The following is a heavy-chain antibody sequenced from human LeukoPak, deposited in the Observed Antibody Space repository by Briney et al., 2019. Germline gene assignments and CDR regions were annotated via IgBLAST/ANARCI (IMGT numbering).Heavy chain of an antibody. V-gene: IGHV1-58*01. Sequence: GASVKVSCKDSGFTFLKSAVQWVRQTRGQRLEWIGWIVVGSGDTNYAQKFSERVSISRDMSTNTAYMELSGLRSEDTAVYYCVADVVSAVGVLASWDQGTLVTVSS. CDR3: VADVVSAVGVLAS. CDR1: GFTFLKSA. D-gene: IGHD2-15*01. CDR2: IVVGSGDT. J-gene: IGHJ5*02.